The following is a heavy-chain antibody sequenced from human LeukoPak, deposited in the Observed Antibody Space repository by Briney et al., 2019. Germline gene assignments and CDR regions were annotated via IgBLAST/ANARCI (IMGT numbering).Heavy chain of an antibody. Sequence: ASVKVSCKAPGGSFGRYAISWVRQAPGQGLEWMGGIIPIFGTANYAQKFQGRVTITADESTSTAYMELSSLRSEDTAVYYCARDLASYGFDYWGQGTLVTVSS. J-gene: IGHJ4*02. CDR1: GGSFGRYA. D-gene: IGHD5-18*01. V-gene: IGHV1-69*13. CDR2: IIPIFGTA. CDR3: ARDLASYGFDY.